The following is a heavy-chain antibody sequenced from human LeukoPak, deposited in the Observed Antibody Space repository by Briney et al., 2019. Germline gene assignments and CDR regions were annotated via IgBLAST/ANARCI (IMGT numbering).Heavy chain of an antibody. Sequence: PGGSLRLSRAASGFTFSSYSMNWVRQAPGKGLEWVSSISSSSSYIYYADSVKGRFTISRDNAKNSLYLQMNSLRAEDTAVYYCASPLSYYDSSGYYYGDYWGQGTLVTVSS. CDR1: GFTFSSYS. V-gene: IGHV3-21*01. CDR3: ASPLSYYDSSGYYYGDY. CDR2: ISSSSSYI. J-gene: IGHJ4*02. D-gene: IGHD3-22*01.